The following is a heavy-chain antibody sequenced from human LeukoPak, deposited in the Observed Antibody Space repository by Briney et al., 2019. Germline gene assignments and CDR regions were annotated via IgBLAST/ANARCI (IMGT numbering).Heavy chain of an antibody. V-gene: IGHV3-30*04. CDR1: GFTFSSYA. D-gene: IGHD3-22*01. J-gene: IGHJ4*02. CDR2: ISYDGSNK. Sequence: GGSLRLSCAASGFTFSSYAMHWVRQAPGKGLEWVAVISYDGSNKYYADSVKGRFTISRVNSKNTLYLQMNSLRAEDTAVYYCASEYYDSSGYTRWGQGALVTVSS. CDR3: ASEYYDSSGYTR.